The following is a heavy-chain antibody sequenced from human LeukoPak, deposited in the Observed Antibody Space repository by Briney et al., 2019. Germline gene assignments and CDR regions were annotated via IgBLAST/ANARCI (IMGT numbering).Heavy chain of an antibody. CDR2: IYHSGST. CDR1: GYSISSGYY. D-gene: IGHD6-13*01. J-gene: IGHJ3*02. Sequence: SETLSLTCTVSGYSISSGYYWGWIRQPPGKGLEWIGSIYHSGSTYYNPSLKSRVTISVDTSKNQFFLKLSSVTAADTAVYYCARVGRIAAAGTGAFDIWGQGTMVTVSS. V-gene: IGHV4-38-2*02. CDR3: ARVGRIAAAGTGAFDI.